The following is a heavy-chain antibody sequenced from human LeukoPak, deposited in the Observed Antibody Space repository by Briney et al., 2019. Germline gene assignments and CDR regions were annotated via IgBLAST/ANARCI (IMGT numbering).Heavy chain of an antibody. CDR3: ARDKGGWYYYGMDV. CDR1: GFTFSSYA. V-gene: IGHV3-30-3*01. CDR2: ISYDGSNK. D-gene: IGHD6-19*01. Sequence: GGSLRLSCAASGFTFSSYAMHWVRQAPGKGLEWVAFISYDGSNKYYADSVKGRFTVSRDNSKNTLYLQMNSLRAEDTAVYYCARDKGGWYYYGMDVWGQGTTVTVSS. J-gene: IGHJ6*02.